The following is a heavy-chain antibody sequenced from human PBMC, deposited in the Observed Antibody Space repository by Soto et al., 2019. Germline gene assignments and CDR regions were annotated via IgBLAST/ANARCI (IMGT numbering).Heavy chain of an antibody. J-gene: IGHJ6*02. Sequence: ASVKVSCKASGYTFTGYYIHWVRQARGQKLEWMGWINSNSGGTNYAQKFQGRVSMTRVTSISTAYMELTRLTSDDTAVYYCARERIRFSAGGMDVWGQGTTVTVSS. CDR2: INSNSGGT. V-gene: IGHV1-2*02. CDR3: ARERIRFSAGGMDV. CDR1: GYTFTGYY. D-gene: IGHD3-3*01.